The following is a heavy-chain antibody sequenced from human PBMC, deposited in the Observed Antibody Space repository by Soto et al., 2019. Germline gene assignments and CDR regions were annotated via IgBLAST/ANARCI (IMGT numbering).Heavy chain of an antibody. D-gene: IGHD1-26*01. Sequence: PGGSLRLSCAASGFTFSSYGMHWVRQAPSKGLEWVAIISYDGSNTYYADSVKGRFTISRDNSKNTLYLQMNSLRAEDTSVYYCAKEGGLSGSYYISSSYYFDYWGQGTLVTVS. CDR1: GFTFSSYG. CDR3: AKEGGLSGSYYISSSYYFDY. J-gene: IGHJ4*02. V-gene: IGHV3-30*18. CDR2: ISYDGSNT.